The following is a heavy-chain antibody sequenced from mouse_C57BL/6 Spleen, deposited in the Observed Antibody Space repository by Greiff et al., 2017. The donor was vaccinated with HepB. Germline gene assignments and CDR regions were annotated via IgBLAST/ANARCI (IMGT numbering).Heavy chain of an antibody. Sequence: QVQLQQPGTELVKPGASVKLSCKASGYTFTSYWMHWVKQRPGQGFEWIGNINPSNGGTTCNEKFKSKATLTVDKSSSTAYLQLSSLTSEGSAVYYCARETGTTWGQGTTLTVSS. J-gene: IGHJ2*01. CDR1: GYTFTSYW. CDR2: INPSNGGT. V-gene: IGHV1-53*01. D-gene: IGHD4-1*01. CDR3: ARETGTT.